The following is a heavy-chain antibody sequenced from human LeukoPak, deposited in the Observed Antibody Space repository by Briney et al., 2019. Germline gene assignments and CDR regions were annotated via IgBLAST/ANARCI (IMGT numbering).Heavy chain of an antibody. D-gene: IGHD3-22*01. CDR2: IYYSGST. V-gene: IGHV4-59*01. CDR1: GSSISSYY. CDR3: ARPGRSYYYDSSALRGYFDY. Sequence: SETLSLTCTVSGSSISSYYWRWIRQPPGKGLEWIGYIYYSGSTNYNPSLKSRVTISIDTSKDQFSLKLSSVTAADTAVYYCARPGRSYYYDSSALRGYFDYWGQGTLVTVSS. J-gene: IGHJ4*02.